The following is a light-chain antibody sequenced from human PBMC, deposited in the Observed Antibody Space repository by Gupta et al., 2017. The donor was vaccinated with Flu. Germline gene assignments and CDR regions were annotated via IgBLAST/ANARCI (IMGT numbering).Light chain of an antibody. J-gene: IGLJ2*01. CDR3: PSENSSADVV. CDR2: EDT. Sequence: SSELTQPPSVSVSPGQTASITCSGDKLGDKYACWYHQKPGHSPVLVIYEDTKRPSGIPERFAASNAGKHALLIISVTEAVDDAYYCCPSENSSADVVFGGGTKLTVI. V-gene: IGLV3-1*01. CDR1: KLGDKY.